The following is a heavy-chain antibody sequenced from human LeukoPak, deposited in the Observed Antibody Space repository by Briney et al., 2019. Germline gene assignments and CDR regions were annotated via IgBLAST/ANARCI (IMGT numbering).Heavy chain of an antibody. CDR3: ARDSSGSYPDY. Sequence: GGSLRLSCTASGFIFSNYWMNWVRQAPGKGLEWVSYISSSGSTIYYADSVKGRFTISRDNAKNSLYLQMNSLRAEDTAVYYCARDSSGSYPDYWGQGTLVTVSS. D-gene: IGHD1-26*01. CDR1: GFIFSNYW. CDR2: ISSSGSTI. V-gene: IGHV3-48*03. J-gene: IGHJ4*02.